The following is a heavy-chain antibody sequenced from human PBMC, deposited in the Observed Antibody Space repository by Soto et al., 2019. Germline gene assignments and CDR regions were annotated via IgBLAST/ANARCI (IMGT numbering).Heavy chain of an antibody. D-gene: IGHD5-12*01. CDR3: AKALRGGRGYMYYYYGLDV. CDR2: VSATGGST. CDR1: GFNFSNYA. Sequence: EVQLLESGGGLIQPGGSLRLSCAASGFNFSNYAMTWVRQAPGRGLEWVSAVSATGGSTYYADSVKGRFTISRDNSKNTLYLQVNSLRAEDTALYCSAKALRGGRGYMYYYYGLDVWGQGTTVTVSS. J-gene: IGHJ6*02. V-gene: IGHV3-23*01.